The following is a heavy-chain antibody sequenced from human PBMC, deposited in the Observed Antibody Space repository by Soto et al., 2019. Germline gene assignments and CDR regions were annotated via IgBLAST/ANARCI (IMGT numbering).Heavy chain of an antibody. D-gene: IGHD3-10*01. Sequence: QVQLQESGPGLVKPSQTLSLTCTLSGGSISSGGYYWSWLRPHPGKGLEWIGSIYYSGSTDYNPTLKGRVAITVDRSKNQFSLKRSSVTAEDAAVYYCASGVLHWGQGTMVTVSS. CDR1: GGSISSGGYY. V-gene: IGHV4-31*03. CDR3: ASGVLH. J-gene: IGHJ4*02. CDR2: IYYSGST.